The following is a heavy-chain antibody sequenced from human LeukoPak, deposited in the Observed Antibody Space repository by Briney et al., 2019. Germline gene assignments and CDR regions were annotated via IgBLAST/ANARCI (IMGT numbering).Heavy chain of an antibody. Sequence: PGGSLRLSCAASGFTFSSYAMSWVRQAPGKGLEWVSAISGSGGSTYYADSVKGRFTISRDNAKNSLYLQMNSLRAEDTAVYYCARSSPRLFDYWGQGTLVTVSS. V-gene: IGHV3-23*01. D-gene: IGHD2-21*01. CDR3: ARSSPRLFDY. CDR1: GFTFSSYA. CDR2: ISGSGGST. J-gene: IGHJ4*02.